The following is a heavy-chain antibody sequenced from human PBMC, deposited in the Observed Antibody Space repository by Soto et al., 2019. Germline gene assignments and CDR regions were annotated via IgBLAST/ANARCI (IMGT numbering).Heavy chain of an antibody. CDR3: AHRRGGSYFNY. D-gene: IGHD3-16*01. CDR2: IYWDDDK. V-gene: IGHV2-5*02. Sequence: SCPTLVNPTQTLTLTCTFSGFSLRTSEVAVAWIRQPPGKALEWLALIYWDDDKRYRPSLKNRLTITKDTSKNQVVLTLTNVDPVDTATYFCAHRRGGSYFNYWGQGTRVTVSS. CDR1: GFSLRTSEVA. J-gene: IGHJ4*02.